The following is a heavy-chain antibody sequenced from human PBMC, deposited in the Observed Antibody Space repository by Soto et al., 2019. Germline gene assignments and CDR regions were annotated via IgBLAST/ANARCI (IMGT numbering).Heavy chain of an antibody. CDR3: ARDDYGDYAVDY. V-gene: IGHV3-48*01. J-gene: IGHJ4*02. D-gene: IGHD4-17*01. Sequence: GSLRLSCAASGFTFSSYSMNWVRQAPGKGLEWVSYISSSSSTIYYVDSVKGRFTISRDNAKNSLYLQMNSLRAEDTAVYYCARDDYGDYAVDYWGQGALVTVSS. CDR2: ISSSSSTI. CDR1: GFTFSSYS.